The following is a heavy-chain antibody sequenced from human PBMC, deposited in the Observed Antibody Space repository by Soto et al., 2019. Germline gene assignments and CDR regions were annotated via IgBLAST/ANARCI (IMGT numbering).Heavy chain of an antibody. CDR2: IKQDGSEK. D-gene: IGHD5-12*01. CDR1: GFTFSSYW. CDR3: ARDEADIVATFDY. Sequence: GGSLRLSCAASGFTFSSYWMSWVRQAPGKGLEWVANIKQDGSEKYYVDSVKGRFTISRDNAKNSLYLQTNSLRAEDTAVYYCARDEADIVATFDYWGQGTLVTVSS. J-gene: IGHJ4*02. V-gene: IGHV3-7*01.